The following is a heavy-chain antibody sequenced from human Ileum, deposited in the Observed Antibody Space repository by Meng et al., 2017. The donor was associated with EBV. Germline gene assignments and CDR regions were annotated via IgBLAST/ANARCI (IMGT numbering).Heavy chain of an antibody. CDR2: ITSSGGII. V-gene: IGHV3-11*01. D-gene: IGHD1-26*01. J-gene: IGHJ5*02. Sequence: QGQLVESGGGLGKPGGSLRLPCAASGFTFRDYYMSWIRQAPGKGLDWVSYITSSGGIIYYADSVKGRFTISRDNAKKSLYLQMNSLRAEDTAVYYCASARGSWFDPWGQGTLVTVSS. CDR1: GFTFRDYY. CDR3: ASARGSWFDP.